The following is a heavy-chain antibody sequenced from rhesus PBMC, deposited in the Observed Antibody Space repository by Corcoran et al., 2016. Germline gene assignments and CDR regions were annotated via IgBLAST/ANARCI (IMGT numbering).Heavy chain of an antibody. V-gene: IGHV4S7*01. Sequence: QVQLQESGPGLVKPSETLSLTCAVSGGSISSSNWWSWIRQSPGKGLEWIGYIYGGSGSTSYNPSPKGLVTISPDTSKNQFSLKLGSVTAAVTAVYYCASASGFYNFWTGYYPEYGLDSWGQGVVVTVSS. CDR2: IYGGSGST. J-gene: IGHJ6*01. D-gene: IGHD3-3*01. CDR1: GGSISSSNW. CDR3: ASASGFYNFWTGYYPEYGLDS.